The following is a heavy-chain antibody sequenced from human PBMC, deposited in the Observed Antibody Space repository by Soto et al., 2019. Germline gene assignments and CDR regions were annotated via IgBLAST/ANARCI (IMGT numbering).Heavy chain of an antibody. CDR3: ARDPPTGYDYFDY. D-gene: IGHD2-15*01. J-gene: IGHJ4*02. CDR1: GFTFSSLA. Sequence: PGGSLRLSCAASGFTFSSLAMHWVPQAPGKGLEWVAIIWPDGSNKDYADSVKGRFTISRDNFKNTVSLQMNSLRAEDTAVYYCARDPPTGYDYFDYWGQGNQVTVSS. V-gene: IGHV3-33*01. CDR2: IWPDGSNK.